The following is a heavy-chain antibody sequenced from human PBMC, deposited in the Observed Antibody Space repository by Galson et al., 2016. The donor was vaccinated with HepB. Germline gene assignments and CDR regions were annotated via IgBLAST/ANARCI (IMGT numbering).Heavy chain of an antibody. CDR2: VSGNGGSS. V-gene: IGHV3-23*01. D-gene: IGHD3-10*01. CDR3: AREGNYYGSGGYRDGLEF. Sequence: SLRLSCAASGFTFSSHAIPWVRQAPGMGLEWVSAVSGNGGSSNYAESVKGRFTVSRDNSKNTVYLQMNTVRAEDTAVYFCAREGNYYGSGGYRDGLEFWGQGPMVTVSS. J-gene: IGHJ3*01. CDR1: GFTFSSHA.